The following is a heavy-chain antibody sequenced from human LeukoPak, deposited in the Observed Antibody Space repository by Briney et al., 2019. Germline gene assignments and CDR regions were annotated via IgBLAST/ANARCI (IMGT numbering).Heavy chain of an antibody. Sequence: PSETLSLTCTVSGGSVSSYHWSWIRQPPGKGLEWIGYIHYSGSTNYNPSLKSRVTISVDTSKNQFSLNLRSVTAADTAVYYCARWRAASADPFDYWGQGTLVTVSS. CDR2: IHYSGST. CDR3: ARWRAASADPFDY. D-gene: IGHD6-13*01. J-gene: IGHJ4*02. V-gene: IGHV4-59*02. CDR1: GGSVSSYH.